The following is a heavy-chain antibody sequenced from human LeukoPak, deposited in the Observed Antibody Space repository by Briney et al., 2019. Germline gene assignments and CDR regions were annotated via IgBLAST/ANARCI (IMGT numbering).Heavy chain of an antibody. D-gene: IGHD5-18*01. CDR3: ARRPDTDAFDI. Sequence: GGSLRLSCGASGFTFSDYYMSWIRQAPGKGLEWVSYISTTATTIYYADSVKGRFTISRDNAKNSLYLQMNSLRAEDTAVYYCARRPDTDAFDIWGQGTMVTVSS. CDR2: ISTTATTI. CDR1: GFTFSDYY. V-gene: IGHV3-11*01. J-gene: IGHJ3*02.